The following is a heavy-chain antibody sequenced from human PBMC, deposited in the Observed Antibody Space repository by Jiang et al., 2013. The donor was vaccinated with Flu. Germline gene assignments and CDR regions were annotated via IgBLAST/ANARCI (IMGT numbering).Heavy chain of an antibody. Sequence: GAEVKKPGASVKVSCKASGYTFTGYYMHWVRQAPGQGLEWMGWINPNSGGTNYAQKFQGRVTMTRDTSISTAYMELSRLRSDDTAVYYCARVRFRSGYDGDYYYYGMDVWGQGTTVTVSS. V-gene: IGHV1-2*02. J-gene: IGHJ6*02. CDR1: GYTFTGYY. D-gene: IGHD5-12*01. CDR3: ARVRFRSGYDGDYYYYGMDV. CDR2: INPNSGGT.